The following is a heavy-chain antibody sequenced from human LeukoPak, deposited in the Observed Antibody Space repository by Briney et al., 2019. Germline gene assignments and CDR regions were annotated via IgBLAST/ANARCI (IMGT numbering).Heavy chain of an antibody. CDR1: GYTFTGCY. J-gene: IGHJ4*02. V-gene: IGHV1-46*01. CDR3: ARDQEGFDY. CDR2: IYPRDGST. Sequence: ASVTVSCKASGYTFTGCYIHWVRQAPGQGLEWMGMIYPRDGSTSYAQKFQGRVTVTRDTSTSTVHMELSGLRSEDTAVYYCARDQEGFDYWGQGTLVTVSS.